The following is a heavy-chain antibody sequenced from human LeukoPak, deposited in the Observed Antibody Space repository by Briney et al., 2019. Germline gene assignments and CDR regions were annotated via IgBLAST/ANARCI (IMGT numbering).Heavy chain of an antibody. CDR3: AKEEGPDLGA. CDR1: GFTFSSYA. V-gene: IGHV3-33*06. D-gene: IGHD3-16*01. CDR2: IWYDGSKT. J-gene: IGHJ4*02. Sequence: GGSLRLSCAASGFTFSSYAIHWVRQAPGKGLEWVAIIWYDGSKTYYADSVKGRFTISRDNSRNTAYLQMSSLRVEDTALYYCAKEEGPDLGAWGQGTLVTVSS.